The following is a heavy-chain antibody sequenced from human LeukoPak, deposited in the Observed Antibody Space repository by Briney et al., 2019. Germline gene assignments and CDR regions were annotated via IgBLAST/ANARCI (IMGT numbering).Heavy chain of an antibody. CDR2: INWNGGST. V-gene: IGHV3-20*04. J-gene: IGHJ4*02. Sequence: GGSLRLSCAASGFTFDDYGMSWVRQAPGKGLEWVSGINWNGGSTGYADSVKGRFTISRDNAKNSLYLQMNSLRAEDTALYYCARGGYYDSSGYSMDYWGQGTLVTVSS. CDR3: ARGGYYDSSGYSMDY. CDR1: GFTFDDYG. D-gene: IGHD3-22*01.